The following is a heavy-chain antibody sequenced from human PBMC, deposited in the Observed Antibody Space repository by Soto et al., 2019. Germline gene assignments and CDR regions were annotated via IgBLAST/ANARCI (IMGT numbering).Heavy chain of an antibody. CDR1: GYSFTSYW. D-gene: IGHD6-6*01. CDR2: IYPGDSDT. Sequence: PGESLKISCKGSGYSFTSYWIGWVRQMPGKGLEWMGIIYPGDSDTRYSPSFQGQVTISADKSISTAYLQWSSLKASDTAMYYWARHSEGRPVSFHYYMDVWGKGTTVTVSS. CDR3: ARHSEGRPVSFHYYMDV. J-gene: IGHJ6*03. V-gene: IGHV5-51*01.